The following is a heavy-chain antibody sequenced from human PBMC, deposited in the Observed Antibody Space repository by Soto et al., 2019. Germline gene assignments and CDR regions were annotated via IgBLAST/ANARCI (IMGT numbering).Heavy chain of an antibody. J-gene: IGHJ4*02. CDR1: GFSFASFA. D-gene: IGHD3-3*01. CDR3: AKWSYLDY. Sequence: GGSLRLSCTTSGFSFASFAMTWVRQAPGKGLEWVATISGSDGKIYYAGSVKGRFSISRDTSRNTLYLQMNSLRADDTAIYYCAKWSYLDYWGQGTRVTVSS. CDR2: ISGSDGKI. V-gene: IGHV3-23*01.